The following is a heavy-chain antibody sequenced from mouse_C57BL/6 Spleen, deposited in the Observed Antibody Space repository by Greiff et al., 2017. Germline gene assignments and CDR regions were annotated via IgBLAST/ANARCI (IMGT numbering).Heavy chain of an antibody. CDR3: ARKGFYGNLFDY. J-gene: IGHJ2*01. Sequence: EVQLQQSGPVLVKPGASVKMSCTASGYTFTDYYMNWVKQSHGKSLEWIGVIHPYNGGTSYNQKFKGKDTLTVDKSSSTAYLGLNSLTSEDSAVYYCARKGFYGNLFDYWGQGTTLTGSS. CDR1: GYTFTDYY. D-gene: IGHD2-1*01. V-gene: IGHV1-19*01. CDR2: IHPYNGGT.